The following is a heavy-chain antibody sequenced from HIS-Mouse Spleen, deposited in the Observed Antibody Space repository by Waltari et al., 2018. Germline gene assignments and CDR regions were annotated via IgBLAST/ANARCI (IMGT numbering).Heavy chain of an antibody. J-gene: IGHJ3*02. Sequence: QLQLQESGPGLVKPSETLSLTCTVSGGSISSSSYYWGWLRHPPGKGLEWIGSIYYSGSTYYNPSLKSRVTISVDTSKNQFSLKLSSVTAADTAVYYCARRGTRFGELLDAFDIWGQGTMVTVSS. CDR2: IYYSGST. D-gene: IGHD3-10*01. CDR3: ARRGTRFGELLDAFDI. CDR1: GGSISSSSYY. V-gene: IGHV4-39*01.